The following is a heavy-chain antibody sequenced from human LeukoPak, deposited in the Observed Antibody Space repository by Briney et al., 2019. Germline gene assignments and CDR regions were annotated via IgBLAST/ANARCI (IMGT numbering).Heavy chain of an antibody. J-gene: IGHJ6*03. CDR2: ISAYNGNT. D-gene: IGHD6-19*01. Sequence: GASVKVSCKASGYTFTGYYMHWVRQAPGQGLEWMGWISAYNGNTNYAQKLQGRVTMTTDTSTSTAYMELRSLRSDDTAIYYCAREEIAVAGYYMDVWGKGTTVTISS. CDR1: GYTFTGYY. CDR3: AREEIAVAGYYMDV. V-gene: IGHV1-18*04.